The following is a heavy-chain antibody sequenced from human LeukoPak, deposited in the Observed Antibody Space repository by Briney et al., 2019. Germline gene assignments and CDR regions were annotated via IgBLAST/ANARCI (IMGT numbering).Heavy chain of an antibody. V-gene: IGHV4-4*07. CDR1: GGSITTYY. Sequence: SETLSLTCTVSGGSITTYYWSWIRQPAGKGLEWIGRISTSGRTNYNPSLKSRLTISVDTSKNQFSLKLSSVTAADTAVYYCARDQVWSVVVVVAATGWFDPWGQGTLVTVSS. CDR3: ARDQVWSVVVVVAATGWFDP. J-gene: IGHJ5*02. D-gene: IGHD2-15*01. CDR2: ISTSGRT.